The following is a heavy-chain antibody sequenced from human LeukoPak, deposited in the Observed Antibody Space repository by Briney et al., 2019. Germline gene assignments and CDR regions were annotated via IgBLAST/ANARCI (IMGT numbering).Heavy chain of an antibody. D-gene: IGHD5-12*01. Sequence: PGGSLRLSCAASGFTFSSYEMNWVRQAPGKGLEWVSYISSSGSTIYYADSVKGRFTISRDNSKNTLYLQMNSLRAEDTAVYYCARGPSGYHNTGGRGTLVTVSS. CDR1: GFTFSSYE. CDR2: ISSSGSTI. CDR3: ARGPSGYHNT. V-gene: IGHV3-48*03. J-gene: IGHJ4*02.